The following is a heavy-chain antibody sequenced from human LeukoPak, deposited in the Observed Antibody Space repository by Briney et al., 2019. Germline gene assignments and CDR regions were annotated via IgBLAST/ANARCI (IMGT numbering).Heavy chain of an antibody. J-gene: IGHJ6*03. CDR1: GYTFTGYY. CDR3: ARSAVFYMDV. Sequence: ASVKVSCKASGYTFTGYYMHWVRQAPGQGLEWMGWINPNSGGTNYAQKFQGRDTMTRDTFISTAYMEVSSLRSDDTAVYYCARSAVFYMDVWGKGTTVTVSS. V-gene: IGHV1-2*02. CDR2: INPNSGGT. D-gene: IGHD6-19*01.